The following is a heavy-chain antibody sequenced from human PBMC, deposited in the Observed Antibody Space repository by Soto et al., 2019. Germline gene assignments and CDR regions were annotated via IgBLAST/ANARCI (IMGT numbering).Heavy chain of an antibody. D-gene: IGHD4-17*01. J-gene: IGHJ4*02. V-gene: IGHV3-30*18. CDR3: ANDPYGHNIC. CDR1: NFTFTSYD. Sequence: QVQLVESGGGVVQPGRSLRLSCAASNFTFTSYDLHWVRQAPGKGLEWVAFISSDGTKKYYADSVKGRFTISRDNSKNTKYLQKNRLKRENTAVYPCANDPYGHNICWGQGNLRTDSS. CDR2: ISSDGTKK.